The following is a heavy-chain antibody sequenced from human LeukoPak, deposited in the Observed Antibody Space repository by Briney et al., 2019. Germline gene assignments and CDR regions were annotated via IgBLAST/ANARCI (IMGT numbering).Heavy chain of an antibody. J-gene: IGHJ5*02. CDR3: ARRLIPSITMVRGGHNWFDP. V-gene: IGHV4-39*01. D-gene: IGHD3-10*01. CDR2: IYYSGST. Sequence: SGTLSLTCAVSGGSISSSSYYWGWIRQPPGKGLEWIGSIYYSGSTYYNPSLKSRVTISVDTSKNQFSLKLSSVTAADTAVYYCARRLIPSITMVRGGHNWFDPWGQGTLVTVSS. CDR1: GGSISSSSYY.